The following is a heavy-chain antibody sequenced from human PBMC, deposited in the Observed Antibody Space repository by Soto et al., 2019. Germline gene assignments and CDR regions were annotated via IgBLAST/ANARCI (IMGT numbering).Heavy chain of an antibody. V-gene: IGHV4-30-4*01. J-gene: IGHJ6*02. CDR3: ARDRGYSYGYDDYGMDV. D-gene: IGHD5-18*01. CDR1: GGSISSGDYF. CDR2: IYYSGST. Sequence: ASENLSLTCTVSGGSISSGDYFWSWIRQPPGKGLEWIGYIYYSGSTYYNPSLKSRVTISVDTSKNQFSLKLSSVTAADTAVYYCARDRGYSYGYDDYGMDVWGQGTTVT.